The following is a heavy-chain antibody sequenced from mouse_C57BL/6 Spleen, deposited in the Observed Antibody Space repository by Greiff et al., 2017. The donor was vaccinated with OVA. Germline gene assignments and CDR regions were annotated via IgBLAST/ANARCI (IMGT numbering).Heavy chain of an antibody. V-gene: IGHV5-9*01. J-gene: IGHJ4*01. Sequence: EVQGVESGGGLVKPGGSLKLSCAASGFTFSSYTMSWVRQTPEKRLEWVATISGGGGNTYYPDSVKGRFTISRDNAKNTLYLQMSSLRSEDTALYYCARRFGDYAMDYWGQGTSVTVSS. CDR3: ARRFGDYAMDY. CDR1: GFTFSSYT. CDR2: ISGGGGNT.